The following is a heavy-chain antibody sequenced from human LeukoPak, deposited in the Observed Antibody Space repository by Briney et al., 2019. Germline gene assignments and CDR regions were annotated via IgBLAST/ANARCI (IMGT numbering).Heavy chain of an antibody. CDR1: GFTFSDYY. CDR3: ARDLGIAVAFNFGAFDI. V-gene: IGHV3-11*04. J-gene: IGHJ3*02. D-gene: IGHD6-19*01. CDR2: ISSSGSTI. Sequence: KPGGSLRLSCAASGFTFSDYYMSWIRQAPGKGLEWVSYISSSGSTIYYADSVKGRFTISRDNAKNSLYLQMNSLRAEDTAVYYCARDLGIAVAFNFGAFDIWGQGTMVTVSS.